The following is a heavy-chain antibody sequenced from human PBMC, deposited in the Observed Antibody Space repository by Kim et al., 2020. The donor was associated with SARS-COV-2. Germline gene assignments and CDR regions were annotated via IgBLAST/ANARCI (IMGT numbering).Heavy chain of an antibody. V-gene: IGHV6-1*01. D-gene: IGHD2-21*01. CDR3: AKGAAVAIP. Sequence: WYYDYAVSVKSRITINPDTAKNQFSLQLNSVTPEDTAVYYCAKGAAVAIPWGQGTLVTVSS. CDR2: WYY. J-gene: IGHJ4*02.